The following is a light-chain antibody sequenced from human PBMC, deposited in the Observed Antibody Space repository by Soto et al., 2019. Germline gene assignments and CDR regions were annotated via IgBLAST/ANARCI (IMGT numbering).Light chain of an antibody. CDR2: GAS. CDR3: QQRSNWPLT. CDR1: QSVSSH. V-gene: IGKV3-11*01. J-gene: IGKJ4*01. Sequence: EIVLTQSPGTLSLSPWERATLSCRASQSVSSHLAWFQQKPGQAPRLLIYGASTRAYGIPARFSASGSGTDFTLTISSLEAEDFAVYYCQQRSNWPLTFGGGTKVDIK.